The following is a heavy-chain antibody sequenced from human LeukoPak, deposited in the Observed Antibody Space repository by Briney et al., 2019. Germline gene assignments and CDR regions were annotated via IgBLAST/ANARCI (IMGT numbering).Heavy chain of an antibody. CDR3: AREYSSSPLYYYYYMDV. V-gene: IGHV3-48*01. CDR2: INSSSSTR. J-gene: IGHJ6*03. Sequence: PGGSLRLSCAASGFTFSRYSMNWVCQAPGKGQEWVSYINSSSSTRYYAAFVKGRFTISRDNAKNSLYLQMSSLRAEDTAVYYCAREYSSSPLYYYYYMDVWGKGTTVTVSS. CDR1: GFTFSRYS. D-gene: IGHD6-6*01.